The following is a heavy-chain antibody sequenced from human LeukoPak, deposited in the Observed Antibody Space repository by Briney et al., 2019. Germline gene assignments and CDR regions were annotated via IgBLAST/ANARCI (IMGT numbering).Heavy chain of an antibody. CDR2: ISDNGKAK. Sequence: GGSLRLSCAASGFTFSSYEMNWVRQTPGKGLEWVSFISDNGKAKSYVDSVRGRFIISRDNAKTSLFLQMSSLGVEDTAVYYCARARIAAPLLDYWGQGTLVTVSS. CDR1: GFTFSSYE. J-gene: IGHJ4*02. D-gene: IGHD6-13*01. CDR3: ARARIAAPLLDY. V-gene: IGHV3-48*03.